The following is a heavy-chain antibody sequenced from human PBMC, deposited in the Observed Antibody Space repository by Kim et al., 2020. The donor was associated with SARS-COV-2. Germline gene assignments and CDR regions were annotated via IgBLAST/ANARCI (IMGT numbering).Heavy chain of an antibody. D-gene: IGHD6-19*01. CDR3: ATRSSGWNNWYFDL. Sequence: GGSLRLSCAASGITVTGNYMTWVRQAPGKGLEWVSVMFGDATSDYADSVKGRFSISRDTSRNTVYLQMSSVSAVDTAVYYCATRSSGWNNWYFDLWGRGTLVTVSS. CDR1: GITVTGNY. J-gene: IGHJ2*01. V-gene: IGHV3-66*02. CDR2: MFGDATS.